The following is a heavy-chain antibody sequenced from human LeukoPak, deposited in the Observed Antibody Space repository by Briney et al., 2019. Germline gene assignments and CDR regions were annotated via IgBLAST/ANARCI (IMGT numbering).Heavy chain of an antibody. CDR1: GGSISSYY. J-gene: IGHJ5*02. V-gene: IGHV4-4*07. D-gene: IGHD6-19*01. CDR2: IYTSGST. CDR3: ARIKESSSGWTHNWFDP. Sequence: SETLSLTCTVSGGSISSYYWSWIRQPAGKGLEWIGRIYTSGSTNYNPSLKSRVTMSVDTSQNQFSLKLSSVTAADTAVYYCARIKESSSGWTHNWFDPWGQGTLVTVSS.